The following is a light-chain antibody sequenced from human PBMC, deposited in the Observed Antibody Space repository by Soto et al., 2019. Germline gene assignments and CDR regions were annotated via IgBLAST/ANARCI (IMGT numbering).Light chain of an antibody. CDR2: DVS. Sequence: QSALTQPASVSGSPGQSITISCTGTSSDVGGYNYVSWYQQHPGKAPKLMIYDVSSRPSGVSNRFSGSKSGNTASLTISGLQAEDEADHYCTSYTSSSTRGVFGGGTKVTVL. J-gene: IGLJ2*01. CDR3: TSYTSSSTRGV. CDR1: SSDVGGYNY. V-gene: IGLV2-14*03.